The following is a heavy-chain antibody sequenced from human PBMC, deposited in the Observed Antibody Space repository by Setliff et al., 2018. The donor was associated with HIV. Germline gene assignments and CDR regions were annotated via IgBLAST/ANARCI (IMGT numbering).Heavy chain of an antibody. CDR1: GHTLTELS. J-gene: IGHJ3*02. Sequence: ASVKVSCKVSGHTLTELSMHWVRQAPGKGLGWMGGFDPEDAETIYAQNFQGRVTMTEDTSTDTAYMELSSLRYEYTAVYYCTTAGSYDILTGPTPGPFDIWGQGTMVTVSS. D-gene: IGHD3-9*01. CDR3: TTAGSYDILTGPTPGPFDI. V-gene: IGHV1-24*01. CDR2: FDPEDAET.